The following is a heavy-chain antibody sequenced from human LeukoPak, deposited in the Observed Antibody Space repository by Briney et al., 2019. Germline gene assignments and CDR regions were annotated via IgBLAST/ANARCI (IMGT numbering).Heavy chain of an antibody. V-gene: IGHV4-61*02. CDR1: GGSISSGSYY. CDR3: ARGVVVVKGNWFDP. D-gene: IGHD3-22*01. CDR2: IYTSGST. Sequence: SETLSLTYTVSGGSISSGSYYWSWIRQPAGKGLEWIGRIYTSGSTNYNPSLKSRVTISVDTSKNQFSLKLSSVTAADTAVYYCARGVVVVKGNWFDPWGQGTLVTVSS. J-gene: IGHJ5*02.